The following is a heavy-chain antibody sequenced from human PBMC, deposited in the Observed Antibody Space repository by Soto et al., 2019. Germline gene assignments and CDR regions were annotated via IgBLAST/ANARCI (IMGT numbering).Heavy chain of an antibody. J-gene: IGHJ6*03. V-gene: IGHV4-31*03. CDR3: ARLAVTFGGVIGSYMDV. CDR2: IYYSGST. D-gene: IGHD3-16*02. CDR1: GGSISSGGYY. Sequence: SETLSLTCTVSGGSISSGGYYWSWIRQHPGKGLEWIGYIYYSGSTYYNPSLKSRVTTSVDTSKNQFSLKLSSVTAADTAVYYCARLAVTFGGVIGSYMDVWGKGTTVTVSS.